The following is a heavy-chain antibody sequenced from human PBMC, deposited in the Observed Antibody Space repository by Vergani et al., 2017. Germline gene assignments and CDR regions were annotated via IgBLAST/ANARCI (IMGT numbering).Heavy chain of an antibody. V-gene: IGHV5-51*01. CDR2: IYPGDSDT. J-gene: IGHJ6*02. D-gene: IGHD3-3*01. CDR3: ARDLAYYDFWSGYYSYYYGMDV. CDR1: GYSFTSYW. Sequence: EVQLVQSGAEVKKPGESLKISCKGSGYSFTSYWIGWVRQMPGKGLEWMGIIYPGDSDTRYSPSFQGQVTISADKSISTAYLQWSSLKASDTAMYYCARDLAYYDFWSGYYSYYYGMDVWGQGTTVTVSS.